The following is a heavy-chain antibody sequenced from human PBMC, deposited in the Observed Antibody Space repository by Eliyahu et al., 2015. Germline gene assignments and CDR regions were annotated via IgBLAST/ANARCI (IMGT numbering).Heavy chain of an antibody. CDR3: ARFEVGGVIA. CDR1: GGSISSSSYY. V-gene: IGHV4-39*01. J-gene: IGHJ5*02. D-gene: IGHD3-16*02. Sequence: QLQLQESGPGLVKPSETLSLTCXVSGGSISSSSYYWGWIRQPPGKGLEWIGSIYYSGSTYYNPSLKSRVTISVDTSKNQFSLKLSSVTAADTAVYYCARFEVGGVIAWGQGTLVTVSS. CDR2: IYYSGST.